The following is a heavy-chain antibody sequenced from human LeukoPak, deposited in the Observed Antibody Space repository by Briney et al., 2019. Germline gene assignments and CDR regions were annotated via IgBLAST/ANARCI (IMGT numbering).Heavy chain of an antibody. V-gene: IGHV4-59*01. CDR3: ASRANSYGPIDY. CDR1: GGSLSGYY. J-gene: IGHJ4*02. Sequence: SETLSLTCTVSGGSLSGYYWTWIRQPPGKGLEWIGYMYYNAGTHYNPSLKSRLTISIDTSKNQFSLKLSSVTAADTAVYYCASRANSYGPIDYWGQGTLVTVSS. D-gene: IGHD5-18*01. CDR2: MYYNAGT.